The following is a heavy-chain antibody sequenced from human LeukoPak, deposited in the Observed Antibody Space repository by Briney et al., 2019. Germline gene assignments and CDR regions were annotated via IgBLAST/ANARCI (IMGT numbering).Heavy chain of an antibody. J-gene: IGHJ4*02. CDR1: GFTFSSYA. D-gene: IGHD3-10*01. CDR3: ATNGGYYDSGRRLTYFDD. Sequence: PGGSLRLSCAASGFTFSSYAMSWVRQAPGKGLEWVSVITGSGGSTYYAGSVKGRFTISRGNSKNTLYLQMNSLRAEDTAVYYCATNGGYYDSGRRLTYFDDWGQGTLVTVSS. CDR2: ITGSGGST. V-gene: IGHV3-23*01.